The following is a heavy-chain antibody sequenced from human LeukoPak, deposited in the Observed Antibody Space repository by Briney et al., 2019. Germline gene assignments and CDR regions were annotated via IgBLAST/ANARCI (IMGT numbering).Heavy chain of an antibody. J-gene: IGHJ6*03. CDR1: GFTFSSYW. CDR3: AKGAVGCSSTSCSNYYYYYMDV. CDR2: IKQDGSEK. V-gene: IGHV3-7*01. D-gene: IGHD2-2*01. Sequence: GGSLRLSCAASGFTFSSYWMSWVRQAPGKGLEWVANIKQDGSEKYYVDSVKGRFTISRDNAKNSLYLQMNSLRAEDTAVYYCAKGAVGCSSTSCSNYYYYYMDVWGKGTTVTVSS.